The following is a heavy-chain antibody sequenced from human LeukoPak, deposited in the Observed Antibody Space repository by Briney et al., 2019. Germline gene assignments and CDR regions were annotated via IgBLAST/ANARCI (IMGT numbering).Heavy chain of an antibody. D-gene: IGHD3-9*01. J-gene: IGHJ6*03. CDR3: ARDAQLRYFDWLVTYYYYYMDV. V-gene: IGHV1-18*01. CDR1: GYTFTSYG. Sequence: ASVKVSCKASGYTFTSYGISWVRQAPGQGLEWMGWISAYNGNTNYAQKLQGRVTMTTGTSTSTAYMELRSLRSDDTAVYYCARDAQLRYFDWLVTYYYYYMDVWGEGTTVTISS. CDR2: ISAYNGNT.